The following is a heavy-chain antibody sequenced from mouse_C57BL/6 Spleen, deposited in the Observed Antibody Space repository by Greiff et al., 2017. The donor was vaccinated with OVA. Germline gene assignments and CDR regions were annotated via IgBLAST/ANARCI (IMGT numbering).Heavy chain of an antibody. CDR2: IDPSDSET. CDR1: GYTFTSYW. CDR3: ARSGDGNYVGYAMDY. V-gene: IGHV1-52*01. J-gene: IGHJ4*01. Sequence: VQLQQPGAELVRPGSSVKLSCKASGYTFTSYWMHWVKQRPIQGLEWIGNIDPSDSETHYNQKFKDKATLTVDKSSSTAYMQLSSLTSEDSAVYYCARSGDGNYVGYAMDYWGQGTSVTVSS. D-gene: IGHD2-1*01.